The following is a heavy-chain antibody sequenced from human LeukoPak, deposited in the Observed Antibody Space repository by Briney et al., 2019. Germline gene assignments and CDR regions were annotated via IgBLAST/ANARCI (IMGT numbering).Heavy chain of an antibody. CDR2: INQDGSEK. Sequence: GGSLRLSCAASGFTFSSYWMSWVRQAPGKGLEWVANINQDGSEKYYVDSVKGRFTISRDNAKNSLYLQMNTLRAEDTAVYYCAREITGETPTYDYWGQGTLVTVSS. CDR3: AREITGETPTYDY. D-gene: IGHD3-16*01. CDR1: GFTFSSYW. J-gene: IGHJ4*02. V-gene: IGHV3-7*01.